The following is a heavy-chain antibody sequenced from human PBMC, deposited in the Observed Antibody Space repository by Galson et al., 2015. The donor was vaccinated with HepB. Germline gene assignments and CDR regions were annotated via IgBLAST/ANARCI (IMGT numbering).Heavy chain of an antibody. Sequence: SLRLSCAASGFTFSSYWMSWVRQAPGKGLEWVANIKQDGSEKYYVDSVKGRFTISRDNAKNSLYLQMNSLRAEDTAVYYCVRDIVVVPAGPLDYWGQGTLVTVSS. D-gene: IGHD2-2*01. V-gene: IGHV3-7*01. J-gene: IGHJ4*02. CDR2: IKQDGSEK. CDR3: VRDIVVVPAGPLDY. CDR1: GFTFSSYW.